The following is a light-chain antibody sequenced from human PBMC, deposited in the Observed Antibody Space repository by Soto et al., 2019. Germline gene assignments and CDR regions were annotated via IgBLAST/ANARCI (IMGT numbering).Light chain of an antibody. J-gene: IGKJ2*01. CDR3: QQYGRSPPYA. Sequence: EIVLTQSPGTLSLSPGERATLSCRASQSVSSSYLAWYQQKPGQAPRPLIYGASSRVTGIPDRFSGSGSGTDFTLTISRLEPEDFAVYYCQQYGRSPPYAFGQGTKLEI. CDR2: GAS. CDR1: QSVSSSY. V-gene: IGKV3-20*01.